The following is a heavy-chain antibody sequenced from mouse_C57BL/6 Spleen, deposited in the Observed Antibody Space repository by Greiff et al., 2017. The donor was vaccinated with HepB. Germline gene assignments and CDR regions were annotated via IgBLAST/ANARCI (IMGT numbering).Heavy chain of an antibody. D-gene: IGHD2-4*01. CDR1: GYTFTSYW. V-gene: IGHV1-55*01. CDR3: ARGGLYYDYDGDFDY. Sequence: QVQLQQPGAELVKPGASVKMSCKASGYTFTSYWITWVKQRPGQGLEWIGDIYPGSGSTNYNEKFKSKATRTVDTSSSTAYMQLSSLTSEDSAVYYCARGGLYYDYDGDFDYWGQGTTLTVSS. CDR2: IYPGSGST. J-gene: IGHJ2*01.